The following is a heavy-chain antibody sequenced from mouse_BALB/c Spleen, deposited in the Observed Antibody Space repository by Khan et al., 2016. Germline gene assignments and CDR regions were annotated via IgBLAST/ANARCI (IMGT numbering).Heavy chain of an antibody. V-gene: IGHV3-1*02. D-gene: IGHD4-1*01. J-gene: IGHJ4*01. Sequence: VQLKESGPDLVKPSQSLSLTCTVTGYSITSGYSWHWIRQFPGNKLEWMGYIHYSGGTKYIPSLKSRISITRDTSKNQFFLQLNSVTPEDTATYYVTRSHGYYAMDYCGQGTSVTVS. CDR2: IHYSGGT. CDR3: TRSHGYYAMDY. CDR1: GYSITSGYS.